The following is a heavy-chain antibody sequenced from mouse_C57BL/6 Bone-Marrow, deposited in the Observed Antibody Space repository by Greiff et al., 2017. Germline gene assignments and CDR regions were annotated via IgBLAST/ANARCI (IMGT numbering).Heavy chain of an antibody. CDR1: GYTFTSYW. CDR2: LYPGSGST. J-gene: IGHJ1*03. Sequence: VQLQQPGAELVKPGASVKMSCKASGYTFTSYWITWVKQRPGQGLEWIGDLYPGSGSTNYNEKFKSKATLTVDTSSTTSYMQLSSLTSEDSAIYYCARRCYSNDGCFDVWGTGTTVTGSS. D-gene: IGHD2-12*01. CDR3: ARRCYSNDGCFDV. V-gene: IGHV1-55*01.